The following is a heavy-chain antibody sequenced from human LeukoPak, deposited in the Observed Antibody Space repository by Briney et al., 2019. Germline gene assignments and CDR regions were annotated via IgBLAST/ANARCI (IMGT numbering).Heavy chain of an antibody. CDR2: IYSGGST. CDR3: ARGSIAASFDY. D-gene: IGHD6-6*01. Sequence: PGGSLRLSCAPSGFTVSSNYMSGVRQAPGKGLEWVSVIYSGGSTYYADSVKGRFTTSRDNSKNTLYLQMNSLRAEDTAVYYCARGSIAASFDYWGQGTLVTVSS. CDR1: GFTVSSNY. V-gene: IGHV3-53*01. J-gene: IGHJ4*02.